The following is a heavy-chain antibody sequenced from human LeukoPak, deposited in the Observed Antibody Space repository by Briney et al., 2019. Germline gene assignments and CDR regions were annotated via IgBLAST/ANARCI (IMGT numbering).Heavy chain of an antibody. D-gene: IGHD6-13*01. CDR3: ARETGYSSSWYRSGYFDY. V-gene: IGHV5-51*01. CDR2: IYPGDSDT. CDR1: GYSFTSYW. Sequence: GESLKISCKGSGYSFTSYWIGWVRQMPGKGLEWMGIIYPGDSDTRYSPSFQGQVTISADKSISTAYLQWSSLKASNTAMYYCARETGYSSSWYRSGYFDYWGQGTLVTVSS. J-gene: IGHJ4*02.